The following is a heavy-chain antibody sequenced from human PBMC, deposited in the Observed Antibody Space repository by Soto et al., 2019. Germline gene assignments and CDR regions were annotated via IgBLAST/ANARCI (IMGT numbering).Heavy chain of an antibody. CDR3: ARENSLELMRAFDI. Sequence: GGSLRLSCAASGFTFSSYAMHWVRQALGKGLEYVSAISSNGGSTYYANSVKGRFTISRDNSKNTLYLQMGSLRAEDMAVYYCARENSLELMRAFDIWGQGTMVTVSS. V-gene: IGHV3-64*01. J-gene: IGHJ3*02. D-gene: IGHD1-7*01. CDR1: GFTFSSYA. CDR2: ISSNGGST.